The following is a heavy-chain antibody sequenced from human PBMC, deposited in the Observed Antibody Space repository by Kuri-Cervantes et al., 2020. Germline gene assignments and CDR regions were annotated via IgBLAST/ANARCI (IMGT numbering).Heavy chain of an antibody. D-gene: IGHD2-8*02. Sequence: GGSLRLSCAASGFTFSIYEMNWVRQAPGKGLEWVSYISGTGTIIYNADSVKGRFTISRDNAKNSLYLQMNSLRAEDTAVYYCAKGGLGYCTGGVCADYYYYYMDVWGKGTTVTVSS. CDR2: ISGTGTII. CDR1: GFTFSIYE. CDR3: AKGGLGYCTGGVCADYYYYYMDV. V-gene: IGHV3-48*03. J-gene: IGHJ6*03.